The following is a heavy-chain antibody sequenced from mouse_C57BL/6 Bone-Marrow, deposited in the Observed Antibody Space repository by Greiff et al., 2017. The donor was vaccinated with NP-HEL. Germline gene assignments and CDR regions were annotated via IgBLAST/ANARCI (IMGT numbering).Heavy chain of an antibody. CDR3: ARYGDVYYFDY. CDR1: GYSFTSDY. CDR2: ISYSGST. D-gene: IGHD1-1*01. J-gene: IGHJ2*01. V-gene: IGHV3-8*01. Sequence: DVKLQESGPGLAKPSQSLSLSCSVSGYSFTSDYLNWIRKFPGNKLEYMGYISYSGSTYYNPSLNSRISITRDTSTNQYYLQLNSVTTEDTATYYCARYGDVYYFDYWGQGTTLTVSS.